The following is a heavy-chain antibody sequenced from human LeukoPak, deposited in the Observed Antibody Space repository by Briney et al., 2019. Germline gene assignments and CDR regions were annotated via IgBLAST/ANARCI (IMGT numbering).Heavy chain of an antibody. CDR2: IKQDGSEK. CDR1: GFTFSSNW. D-gene: IGHD6-13*01. Sequence: GGSLRLSCAASGFTFSSNWMSWVRQAPGKGLEWVANIKQDGSEKYYVDSVKGRFTISRDNAKNSLYLQMNSLRSDDTAVYYCARDPRGAAAALDYWGQGTLVTVSS. V-gene: IGHV3-7*03. J-gene: IGHJ4*02. CDR3: ARDPRGAAAALDY.